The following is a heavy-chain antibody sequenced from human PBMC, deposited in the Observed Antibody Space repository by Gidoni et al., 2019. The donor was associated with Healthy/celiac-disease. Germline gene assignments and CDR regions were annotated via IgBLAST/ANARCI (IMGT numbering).Heavy chain of an antibody. CDR1: GFTFSDYY. J-gene: IGHJ4*02. Sequence: QVQLVESGGGLVKPGGSLRLSCAASGFTFSDYYMSWIRQAPGKGLDWVSYISSSSSYTNYADSVKGRFTISRDNAKNSLYLQMNSLRAEDTAVYYCARDYYDSSGYYVDYWGQGTLVTVSS. D-gene: IGHD3-22*01. V-gene: IGHV3-11*05. CDR2: ISSSSSYT. CDR3: ARDYYDSSGYYVDY.